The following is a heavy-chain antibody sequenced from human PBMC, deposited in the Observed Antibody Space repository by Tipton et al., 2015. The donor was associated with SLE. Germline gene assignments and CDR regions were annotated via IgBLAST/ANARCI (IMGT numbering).Heavy chain of an antibody. Sequence: SLRLSCAASGFTFRSYSMNWVRQAPGKGLEWVSSISSSSSYIYYADSVKGRFTISRDNAKNSLYLQMNSLKSEDTAVYYCARMVIAARQGCYFDYWGQGTLVTVSS. V-gene: IGHV3-21*04. CDR2: ISSSSSYI. J-gene: IGHJ4*02. D-gene: IGHD6-6*01. CDR3: ARMVIAARQGCYFDY. CDR1: GFTFRSYS.